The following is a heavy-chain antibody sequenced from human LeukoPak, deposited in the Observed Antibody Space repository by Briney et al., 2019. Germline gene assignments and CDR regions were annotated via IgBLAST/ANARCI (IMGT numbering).Heavy chain of an antibody. D-gene: IGHD6-13*01. CDR3: ATFSSSWAYYYYGMDV. Sequence: SETLSLTCTVSGGSVSSGSYYWSWIRQPPGKGLEWIGYIYYSGSTNYNPSLKSRVTMSVDTSKNQFSLKLSPVTAADTAVYYCATFSSSWAYYYYGMDVWGQGTTVTVSS. V-gene: IGHV4-61*01. CDR1: GGSVSSGSYY. CDR2: IYYSGST. J-gene: IGHJ6*02.